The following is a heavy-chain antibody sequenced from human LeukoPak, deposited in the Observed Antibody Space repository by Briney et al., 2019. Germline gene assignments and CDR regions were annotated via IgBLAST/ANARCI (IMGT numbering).Heavy chain of an antibody. CDR2: ISSSSSTI. D-gene: IGHD3-10*01. J-gene: IGHJ4*02. Sequence: GGSLRLSCAASGFNIRDHYMGWIRQAPGKGLEWVSYISSSSSTIYYADSVKGRFTISRDNAKNSLYLQMNSLRAEDTAVYYCARDSMVRGVLDYWGQGTLVTVSS. V-gene: IGHV3-11*04. CDR3: ARDSMVRGVLDY. CDR1: GFNIRDHY.